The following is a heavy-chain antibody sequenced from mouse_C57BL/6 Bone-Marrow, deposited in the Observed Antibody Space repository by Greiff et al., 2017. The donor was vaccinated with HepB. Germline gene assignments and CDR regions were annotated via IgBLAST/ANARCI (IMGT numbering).Heavy chain of an antibody. CDR1: GYTFTSYW. J-gene: IGHJ2*01. Sequence: QVQLKESGAELVKPGASVKLSCKASGYTFTSYWMQWVKQRPGQGLEWIGEIDPSDSYTNYNQKFKGKATLTVDTSSSTAYMQLSSLTSEDSAVYYCARRAAQGYYFDYWGQGTTLTVSS. CDR3: ARRAAQGYYFDY. D-gene: IGHD3-2*02. CDR2: IDPSDSYT. V-gene: IGHV1-50*01.